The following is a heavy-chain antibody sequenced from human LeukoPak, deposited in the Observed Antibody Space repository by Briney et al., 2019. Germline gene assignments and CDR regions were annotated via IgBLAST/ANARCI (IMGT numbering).Heavy chain of an antibody. CDR1: GYPFTGYY. V-gene: IGHV1-2*02. CDR3: ARDGEYGSGSYSTDYFDY. J-gene: IGHJ4*02. CDR2: INPNSGCT. D-gene: IGHD3-10*01. Sequence: GASVKVSCKASGYPFTGYYMHWVRQAPGPGLEWMGWINPNSGCTNYAKKFQGRVTMTRDTSISTAYMELSRLRSDDTAVYYSARDGEYGSGSYSTDYFDYWGQGTLVTVSS.